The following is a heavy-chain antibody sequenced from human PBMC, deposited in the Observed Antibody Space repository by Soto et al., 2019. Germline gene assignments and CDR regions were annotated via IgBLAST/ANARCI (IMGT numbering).Heavy chain of an antibody. V-gene: IGHV3-23*01. Sequence: GGSLRLSCAASGFTFSSYAMSWVRQAPGKGLEWVSAISGSGGSTYYADSVKGRFTISRDNSKNTLYLQMNSLRAEDTAVYYCAKDLWDIVVVVAATWLPDFDYWGQGTLVTVSS. D-gene: IGHD2-15*01. CDR2: ISGSGGST. J-gene: IGHJ4*02. CDR3: AKDLWDIVVVVAATWLPDFDY. CDR1: GFTFSSYA.